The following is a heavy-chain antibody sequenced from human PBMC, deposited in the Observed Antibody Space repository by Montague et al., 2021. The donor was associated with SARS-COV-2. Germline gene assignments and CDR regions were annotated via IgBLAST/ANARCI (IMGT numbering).Heavy chain of an antibody. CDR1: GDSVNSGDYY. D-gene: IGHD2-2*01. CDR3: AAGGAYCRSTSCYSFEN. J-gene: IGHJ1*01. V-gene: IGHV4-31*03. Sequence: TLSLTCSVSGDSVNSGDYYWTWIRQQPGKGLEWIGYISYRGTTDYTPSLKSRVIMSVDMSNNRFSLRLNSVTAADTAVYYCAAGGAYCRSTSCYSFENWGQGILVTVSS. CDR2: ISYRGTT.